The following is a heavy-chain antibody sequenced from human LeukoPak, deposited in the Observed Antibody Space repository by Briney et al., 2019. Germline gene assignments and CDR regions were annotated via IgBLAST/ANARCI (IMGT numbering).Heavy chain of an antibody. CDR3: ARGQLGDGYNFDY. D-gene: IGHD5-24*01. CDR1: GGSIRSYY. V-gene: IGHV4-59*01. Sequence: PSETLSLTCSVSGGSIRSYYWSWIRQPPGKGLEWIGYIYYSGSTSGGTNFNPSLKSRVTISVDTSKNQFSLKLSSVTAADTAVYYCARGQLGDGYNFDYWGQGTLVTVSS. J-gene: IGHJ4*02. CDR2: IYYSGST.